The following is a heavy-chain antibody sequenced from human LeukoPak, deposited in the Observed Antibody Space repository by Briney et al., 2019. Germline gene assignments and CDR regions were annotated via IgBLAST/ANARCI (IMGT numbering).Heavy chain of an antibody. Sequence: SETLSLTCAVYGGSFSGYYWSWIRQPPGKGLEWIGYIYYSGSTNYNPSLKSRVTISVDTSKNQFSLKLSSVTAADTAVYYCARLEQQLVYNWFDPWGQGTLVTVSS. J-gene: IGHJ5*02. D-gene: IGHD6-13*01. CDR2: IYYSGST. CDR3: ARLEQQLVYNWFDP. CDR1: GGSFSGYY. V-gene: IGHV4-59*01.